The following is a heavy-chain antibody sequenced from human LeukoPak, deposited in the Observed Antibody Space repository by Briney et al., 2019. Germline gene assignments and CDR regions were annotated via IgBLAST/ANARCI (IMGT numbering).Heavy chain of an antibody. V-gene: IGHV3-7*01. Sequence: GGSLRLSCAASGFTFSNYWISWVRQAPGKGLEWVANIEQDGSAKYYVVSVDGRFTVSRDNAENSLYLQMDFLRAEDTAVYYCASADYYGSILDYWGQGSLVTVSS. J-gene: IGHJ4*02. CDR3: ASADYYGSILDY. CDR2: IEQDGSAK. D-gene: IGHD3-10*01. CDR1: GFTFSNYW.